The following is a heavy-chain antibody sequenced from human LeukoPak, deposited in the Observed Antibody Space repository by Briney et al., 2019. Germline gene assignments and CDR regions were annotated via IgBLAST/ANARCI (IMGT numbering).Heavy chain of an antibody. CDR3: ARGGGSTDYYDSSGYF. V-gene: IGHV4-59*01. CDR1: GASISSYY. J-gene: IGHJ4*02. D-gene: IGHD3-22*01. CDR2: IYYSGST. Sequence: SETLSLTCTVSGASISSYYWSWIRQPPGKGLEWIGCIYYSGSTNYNPSLKSRVTISVDTSKNQFSLKLSSVTAADTAVYYCARGGGSTDYYDSSGYFWGQGTLVTVSS.